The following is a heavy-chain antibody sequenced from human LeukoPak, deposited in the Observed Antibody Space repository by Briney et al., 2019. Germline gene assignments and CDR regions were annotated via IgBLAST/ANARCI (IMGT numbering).Heavy chain of an antibody. CDR1: GFTFSNAW. J-gene: IGHJ4*02. Sequence: GGSLRLSCAASGFTFSNAWMSWVRQAPGKGLEWVSAISGSGGSTYYADSVKGRFTISRDNSKNTLYLQMNSLRAEDTAVYYCAKDLWFGELFGYWGQGTLVTVSS. CDR2: ISGSGGST. V-gene: IGHV3-23*01. CDR3: AKDLWFGELFGY. D-gene: IGHD3-10*01.